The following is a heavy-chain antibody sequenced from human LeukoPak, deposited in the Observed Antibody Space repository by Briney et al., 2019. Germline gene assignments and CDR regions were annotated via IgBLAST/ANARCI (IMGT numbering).Heavy chain of an antibody. D-gene: IGHD2-2*01. Sequence: PGESLKISCAASGFTFSSYGMHWVRQAPGKGLEWVAFIRYDGSNKYYADSVKGRFTISRDNSKNTLYLQMNSLRAEDTAVYYCAGGVCSSTSCRPYYFDYWGQGTLVTVSS. CDR3: AGGVCSSTSCRPYYFDY. J-gene: IGHJ4*02. CDR1: GFTFSSYG. CDR2: IRYDGSNK. V-gene: IGHV3-30*02.